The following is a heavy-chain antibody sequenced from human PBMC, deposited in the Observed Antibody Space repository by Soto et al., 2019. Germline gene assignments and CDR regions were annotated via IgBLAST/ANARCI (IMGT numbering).Heavy chain of an antibody. CDR2: ISYDGSNK. D-gene: IGHD2-15*01. J-gene: IGHJ6*02. CDR1: GFTFSSYA. CDR3: ARDYAVVVVAAPRGMDV. Sequence: QVQLVESGGGVVQPGRSLRLSCAASGFTFSSYAMHWVRQAPGKGLEWVAVISYDGSNKYYADSVKGRFTISRDNSKNTLYLQMNSLRAEDTAVYYCARDYAVVVVAAPRGMDVWGQGTTVNVSS. V-gene: IGHV3-30-3*01.